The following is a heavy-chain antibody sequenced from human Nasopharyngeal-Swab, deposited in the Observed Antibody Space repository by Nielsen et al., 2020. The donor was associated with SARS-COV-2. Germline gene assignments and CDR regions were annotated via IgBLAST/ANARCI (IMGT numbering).Heavy chain of an antibody. CDR3: ARERKGLTYYYDSSGRGNYFDY. D-gene: IGHD3-22*01. CDR2: SSSSGSTI. Sequence: GEALKNSCAASGFTFRSYEMNWVRQAPGKGQEWGADSSSSGSTIYYADSVKGRFTISRDNAKNSLYLQMNSLRAEDTAVYYCARERKGLTYYYDSSGRGNYFDYWGQGTLVTVFS. CDR1: GFTFRSYE. J-gene: IGHJ4*02. V-gene: IGHV3-48*03.